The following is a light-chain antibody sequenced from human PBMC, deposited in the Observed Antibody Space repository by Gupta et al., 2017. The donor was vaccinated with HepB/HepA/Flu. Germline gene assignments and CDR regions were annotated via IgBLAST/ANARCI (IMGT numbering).Light chain of an antibody. CDR3: QQSYSTPWT. CDR2: WAS. CDR1: QNLLYSSNSKNY. Sequence: DIVMTQSPDSLTVSLGERATINCKSSQNLLYSSNSKNYLSWYQQKAGQPPKLLIYWASTRESGVPDRFSGSGSGTXFTLTIXSLQAEDVAVYYCQQSYSTPWTFGXGTKVEIK. V-gene: IGKV4-1*01. J-gene: IGKJ1*01.